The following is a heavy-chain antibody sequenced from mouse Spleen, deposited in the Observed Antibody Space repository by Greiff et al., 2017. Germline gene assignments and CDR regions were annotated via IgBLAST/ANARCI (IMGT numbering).Heavy chain of an antibody. CDR1: GYAFSSSW. CDR2: IYPGDGDT. V-gene: IGHV1-82*01. CDR3: ARWRFDYGSSYDY. Sequence: QVQLQQSGPELVKPGASVKISCKASGYAFSSSWMNWVKQRPGKGLEWIGRIYPGDGDTNYNGKFKGKATLTADKSSSTAYMQLSSLTSEDSAVYFCARWRFDYGSSYDYWGQGTTLTVSS. D-gene: IGHD1-1*01. J-gene: IGHJ2*01.